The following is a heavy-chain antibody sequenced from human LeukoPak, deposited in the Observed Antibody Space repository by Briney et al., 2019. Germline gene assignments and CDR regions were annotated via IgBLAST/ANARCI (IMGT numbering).Heavy chain of an antibody. Sequence: PGGSLTLSCAASGFTFSSYAMHWVRQAPGKGLEWVAVISYDGSNKYYADSVKGRFTISRDNSKNTLYLQMNSLRAEDTGGKKVPAANNWFDPWGQGTLVTVSS. V-gene: IGHV3-30-3*01. CDR1: GFTFSSYA. D-gene: IGHD2-2*01. CDR2: ISYDGSNK. J-gene: IGHJ5*02. CDR3: PAANNWFDP.